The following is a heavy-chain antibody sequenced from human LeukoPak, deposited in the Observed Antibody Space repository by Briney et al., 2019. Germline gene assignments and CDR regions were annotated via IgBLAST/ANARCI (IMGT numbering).Heavy chain of an antibody. Sequence: SETLSLTCAVSGGSISSGGYSWSWIRQPPGKGLEWIGYIYHSGSTYYNPSLKSRVTTSVDRSKNQFSLKLSSVTAADTAVYYCARGAPTVTTLSYWGQGTLVTVSS. CDR2: IYHSGST. V-gene: IGHV4-30-2*01. CDR3: ARGAPTVTTLSY. CDR1: GGSISSGGYS. J-gene: IGHJ4*02. D-gene: IGHD4-17*01.